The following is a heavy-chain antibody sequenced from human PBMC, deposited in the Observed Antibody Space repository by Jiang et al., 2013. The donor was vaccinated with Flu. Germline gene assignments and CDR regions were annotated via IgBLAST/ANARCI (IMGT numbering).Heavy chain of an antibody. CDR2: INPNSGGT. CDR1: GYTFTGYY. J-gene: IGHJ6*02. D-gene: IGHD2-2*01. CDR3: ARVGVVPAAPAYYYGMDV. Sequence: SGAEVKKPGASVKVSCKASGYTFTGYYMHWVRQAPGQGLEWMGWINPNSGGTNYAQKFQGWVTMTRDTSISTAYMELSRLRSDDTAVYYCARVGVVPAAPAYYYGMDVWGQGTTVTVSS. V-gene: IGHV1-2*04.